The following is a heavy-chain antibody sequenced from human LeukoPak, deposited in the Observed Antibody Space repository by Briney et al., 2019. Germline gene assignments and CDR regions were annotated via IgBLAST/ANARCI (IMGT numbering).Heavy chain of an antibody. V-gene: IGHV3-23*01. D-gene: IGHD1-26*01. CDR2: INDDTP. J-gene: IGHJ4*02. CDR1: GFSFNTYS. CDR3: AVVGATIDY. Sequence: GGSLRLSCTTSGFSFNTYSMSWVRQAPGKGLEWVSAINDDTPYYTDSVKGRFTVSRDNSKNTLYLQMNSLRAEDTAVYYCAVVGATIDYWGQRTLVTVSS.